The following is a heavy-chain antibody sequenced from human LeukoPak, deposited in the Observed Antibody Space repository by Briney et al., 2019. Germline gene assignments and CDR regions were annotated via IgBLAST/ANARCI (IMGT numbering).Heavy chain of an antibody. CDR3: ARGLASGYPPIPFDY. V-gene: IGHV4-4*07. CDR1: GGSISRSY. Sequence: PSETLSLTCTVSGGSISRSYWSWMRQPAGKGPEWIGRIYGSGTITYNPSLESRVTMSVDTSKNQFSLNLTSVTAADTAVYYCARGLASGYPPIPFDYWGQGTLVTVSS. J-gene: IGHJ4*02. CDR2: IYGSGTI. D-gene: IGHD3-3*01.